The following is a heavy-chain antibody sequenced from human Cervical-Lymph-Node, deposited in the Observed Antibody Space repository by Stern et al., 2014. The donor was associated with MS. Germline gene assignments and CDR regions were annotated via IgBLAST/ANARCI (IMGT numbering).Heavy chain of an antibody. CDR1: GFTFDDYA. CDR3: AKDKGASKIGYYYSYTLDV. CDR2: ISWNGGSS. Sequence: VQLVQSGGGLVQPGRSLRLSCAASGFTFDDYAMHWVRQVPGKGLEWVSSISWNGGSSDYADSVKGRFTISRDNAKGSLYLQMHSLRFEDTAFYYCAKDKGASKIGYYYSYTLDVWGQGTTVTVSS. V-gene: IGHV3-9*01. D-gene: IGHD2-2*01. J-gene: IGHJ6*02.